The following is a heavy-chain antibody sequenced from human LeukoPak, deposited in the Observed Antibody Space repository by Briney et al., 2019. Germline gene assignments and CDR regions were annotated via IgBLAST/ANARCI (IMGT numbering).Heavy chain of an antibody. V-gene: IGHV3-9*01. CDR1: GFTFDDYA. CDR2: ISWNSGSI. CDR3: AKTYSSGWGQFDY. D-gene: IGHD6-19*01. J-gene: IGHJ4*02. Sequence: GRSLRLSCAASGFTFDDYAMHWVRQAPGKGLEWVSGISWNSGSIGYADSVKGRFTISRDNAKNSLYLQMNSLRAEDTALYYCAKTYSSGWGQFDYWGQGTLVTVSS.